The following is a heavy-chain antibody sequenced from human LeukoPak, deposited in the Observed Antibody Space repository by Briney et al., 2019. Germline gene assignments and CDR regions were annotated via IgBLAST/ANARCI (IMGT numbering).Heavy chain of an antibody. J-gene: IGHJ4*02. CDR3: AREGQKRLLWFGELLSYFDY. Sequence: PGGSLRLSCAASGFTFSSYAMSWVRQAPGKGLEWVSAISGSGGSTYYADSVKGRFTISRDNSKNTLYLQMNSLRAEDTAVYYCAREGQKRLLWFGELLSYFDYWGQGTLVTVSS. D-gene: IGHD3-10*01. V-gene: IGHV3-23*01. CDR2: ISGSGGST. CDR1: GFTFSSYA.